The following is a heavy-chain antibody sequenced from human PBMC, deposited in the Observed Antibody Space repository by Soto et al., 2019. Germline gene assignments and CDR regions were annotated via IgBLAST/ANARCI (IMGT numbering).Heavy chain of an antibody. CDR2: IYHSGSA. V-gene: IGHV4-30-2*01. Sequence: KHSDTLYLSCAVSGGSVNTAGYSWSWIRQPPGKGLEWIGYIYHSGSAYYNPSLKSRVTISLDRSNNHFSLKLISVTAADTAVYYCARVPIYYDSSGYYHYGTFDIWGQGTMVTVSS. CDR1: GGSVNTAGYS. J-gene: IGHJ3*02. D-gene: IGHD3-22*01. CDR3: ARVPIYYDSSGYYHYGTFDI.